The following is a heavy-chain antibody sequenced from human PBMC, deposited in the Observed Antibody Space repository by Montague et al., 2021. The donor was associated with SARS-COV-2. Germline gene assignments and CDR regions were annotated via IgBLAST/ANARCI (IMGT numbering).Heavy chain of an antibody. Sequence: SLRLSCAASGFTFSSYAMHWVRQAPGKGLEWVAVISYDGSNKYYADSVKGRFTISRDNSKSTLYLQMNSLRAEDAAVYYCAREDPSFDAFDIWGQGTMVTVSS. CDR1: GFTFSSYA. CDR3: AREDPSFDAFDI. CDR2: ISYDGSNK. J-gene: IGHJ3*02. V-gene: IGHV3-30-3*01.